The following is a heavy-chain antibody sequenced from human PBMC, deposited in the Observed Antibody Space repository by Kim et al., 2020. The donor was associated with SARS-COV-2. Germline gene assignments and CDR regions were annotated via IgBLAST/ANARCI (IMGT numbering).Heavy chain of an antibody. D-gene: IGHD1-26*01. V-gene: IGHV5-51*01. CDR2: IYPGDSDT. CDR1: GYSFTSYW. Sequence: GESLKISCKGSGYSFTSYWIGWVRQMPGKGLEWMGIIYPGDSDTRYSPSFQGQVTISADKSISTAYLQWSSLKASDTAMYYCARLGGLGATTAWALDPWGQGTLVTVSS. CDR3: ARLGGLGATTAWALDP. J-gene: IGHJ5*02.